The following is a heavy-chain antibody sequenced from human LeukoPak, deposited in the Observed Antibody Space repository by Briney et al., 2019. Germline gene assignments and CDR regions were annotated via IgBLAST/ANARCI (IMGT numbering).Heavy chain of an antibody. V-gene: IGHV3-74*01. J-gene: IGHJ5*02. D-gene: IGHD7-27*01. CDR1: GFTFSSYW. CDR3: ARGINWGSGDWFDP. CDR2: INSDGSRT. Sequence: QPGGSVTLSCAASGFTFSSYWMHWVRQAPGKGLVWVSRINSDGSRTSYADSVKGRFTISRDNAKNTLYLQMNSLRAEDTAVYYCARGINWGSGDWFDPWGQGTLV.